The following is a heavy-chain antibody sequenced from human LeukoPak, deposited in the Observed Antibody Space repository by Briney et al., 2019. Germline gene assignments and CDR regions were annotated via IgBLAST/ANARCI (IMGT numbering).Heavy chain of an antibody. CDR2: IIPILGIA. Sequence: SVKVSCKASGGTFSSYTISWVRQAPGQGLEWMGRIIPILGIANYAQKFQGRVTITADKSTSTAYMELSSLRSGDTAVYYCARVQLPYQELDYWGQGTLVTVSS. V-gene: IGHV1-69*02. CDR3: ARVQLPYQELDY. D-gene: IGHD2-2*02. J-gene: IGHJ4*02. CDR1: GGTFSSYT.